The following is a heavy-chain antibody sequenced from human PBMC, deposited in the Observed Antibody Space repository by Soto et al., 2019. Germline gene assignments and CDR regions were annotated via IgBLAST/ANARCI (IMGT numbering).Heavy chain of an antibody. CDR1: GYTFDSNW. J-gene: IGHJ4*02. CDR2: IYPGDSET. CDR3: ARLLDSWDEPHYFDS. D-gene: IGHD1-1*01. V-gene: IGHV5-51*01. Sequence: GESLKISCQASGYTFDSNWIGWVRQMPGKGLEWMGIIYPGDSETRYSPSFQGQVTISADRSFKIAYLQWRSLQASDTAMYYCARLLDSWDEPHYFDSWGQGTTVTVSS.